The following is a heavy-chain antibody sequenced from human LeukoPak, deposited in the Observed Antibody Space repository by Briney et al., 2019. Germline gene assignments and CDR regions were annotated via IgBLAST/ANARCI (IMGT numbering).Heavy chain of an antibody. CDR1: GYTFTSYY. J-gene: IGHJ4*02. CDR2: INPSGGST. D-gene: IGHD4-17*01. CDR3: ARDNNDYGDYERVFDI. V-gene: IGHV1-46*01. Sequence: GASVKVSCKASGYTFTSYYMHWVRQAPGQGLEWMGIINPSGGSTSYAQKFQGRVTMTRDTSTSTVYMELSSLRSEDTAVYYCARDNNDYGDYERVFDIWGQGALVTVSS.